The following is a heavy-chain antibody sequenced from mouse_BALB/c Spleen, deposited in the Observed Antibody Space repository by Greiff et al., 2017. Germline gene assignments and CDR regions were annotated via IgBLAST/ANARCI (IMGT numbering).Heavy chain of an antibody. J-gene: IGHJ2*01. V-gene: IGHV1-9*01. CDR2: ILPGSGST. CDR1: GYTFSSYW. Sequence: QVQLQQSGAELMKPGASVKISCKATGYTFSSYWIEWVKQRPGHGLEWIGEILPGSGSTNYNEKFKGKATFTADTSSNTAYMQLSSLTSEDSAVDYCARVYGSSYVDYWGQGTTLTVSS. CDR3: ARVYGSSYVDY. D-gene: IGHD1-1*01.